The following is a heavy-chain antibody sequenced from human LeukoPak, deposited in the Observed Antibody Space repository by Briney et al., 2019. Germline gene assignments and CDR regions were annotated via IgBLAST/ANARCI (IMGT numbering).Heavy chain of an antibody. CDR2: ISSSSSTI. D-gene: IGHD2-2*01. Sequence: PGGSLRLSCAASGFTFSRYSMNWVRQAPGKGLEWVSHISSSSSTIYYADSVKGRFTISRDNAKNSLYLQMSSLRAEDTAVYYCARVSVGEYQLLWLDYWGQGTLVTVSS. V-gene: IGHV3-48*01. J-gene: IGHJ4*02. CDR1: GFTFSRYS. CDR3: ARVSVGEYQLLWLDY.